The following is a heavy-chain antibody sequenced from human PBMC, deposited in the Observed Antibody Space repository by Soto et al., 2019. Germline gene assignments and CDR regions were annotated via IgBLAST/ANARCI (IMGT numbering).Heavy chain of an antibody. J-gene: IGHJ6*02. V-gene: IGHV4-59*08. CDR3: VRQGIDYLHGLVDV. CDR1: SGPDRSHN. D-gene: IGHD4-17*01. CDR2: VYYTGDT. Sequence: QVQLQQSGPRLVKPSETLSLTCTVSSGPDRSHNWCWIRQPPGRGLEWIGYVYYTGDTAYNPSLRSRVSISADTSTNDISLTLSSVTAADTAVYYCVRQGIDYLHGLVDVWGQGTTVSVSS.